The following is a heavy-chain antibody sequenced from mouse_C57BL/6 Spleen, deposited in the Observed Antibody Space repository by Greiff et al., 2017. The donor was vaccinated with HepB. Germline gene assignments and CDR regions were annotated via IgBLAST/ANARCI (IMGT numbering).Heavy chain of an antibody. CDR1: GYAFSSSW. J-gene: IGHJ3*01. CDR3: AMGAYYSPWFAY. CDR2: IYPGDGDT. V-gene: IGHV1-82*01. Sequence: QVQLQQSGPELVKPGASVKISCKASGYAFSSSWMNWVKQRPGKGLEWIGRIYPGDGDTNYNGKFKGKATLTADKSSSTAYMQLSSLTSEDSAVYFCAMGAYYSPWFAYWGQVTLVTVSA. D-gene: IGHD2-12*01.